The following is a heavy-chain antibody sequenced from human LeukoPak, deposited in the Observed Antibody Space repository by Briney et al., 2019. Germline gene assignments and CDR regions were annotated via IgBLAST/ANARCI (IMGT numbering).Heavy chain of an antibody. CDR3: ARDNHYDSSGLDY. Sequence: GESLQISCKCSGSIFTSYWISWVRQLPRKGREWMGRIDPSDSYTNDSPSCQGHVTISADKSINTAYLQWSSLKASDSAMYYCARDNHYDSSGLDYWGPGTRVTVSS. CDR2: IDPSDSYT. D-gene: IGHD3-22*01. V-gene: IGHV5-10-1*01. CDR1: GSIFTSYW. J-gene: IGHJ4*02.